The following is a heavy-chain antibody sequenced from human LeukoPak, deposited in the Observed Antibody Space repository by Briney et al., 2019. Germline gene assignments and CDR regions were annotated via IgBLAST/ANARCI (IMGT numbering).Heavy chain of an antibody. J-gene: IGHJ4*02. CDR2: TYYTRTT. V-gene: IGHV4-39*01. CDR1: GDSMSSNTYY. Sequence: PSETLSLTCSVSGDSMSSNTYYWGWIRQPPGKGLEWIGSTYYTRTTYYNPSLKSRVTISVDMSKNQFSLKLSSVTAADTAVYYCARRRDFDYWGQGTLVTVSP. CDR3: ARRRDFDY.